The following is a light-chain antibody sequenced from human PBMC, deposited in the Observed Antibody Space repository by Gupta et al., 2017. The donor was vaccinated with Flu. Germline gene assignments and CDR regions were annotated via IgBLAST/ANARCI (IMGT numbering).Light chain of an antibody. CDR3: MDLLKAPCA. J-gene: IGKJ1*01. CDR2: WGS. CDR1: QSLLHTNGNNY. V-gene: IGKV2-28*01. Sequence: DLVVNQSPLSLSVTPGETASIYCSSSQSLLHTNGNNYLDWYVQRPGQSPQLLIYWGSNRASGVPARFSGSGSGTDFTLTISSVEPEDVGVYYCMDLLKAPCAFGQGTKVEIK.